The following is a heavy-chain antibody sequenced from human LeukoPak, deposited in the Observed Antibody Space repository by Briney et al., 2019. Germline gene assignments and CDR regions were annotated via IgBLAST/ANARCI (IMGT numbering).Heavy chain of an antibody. CDR1: GFTFSSYG. V-gene: IGHV3-30*02. D-gene: IGHD3-3*01. CDR3: ARGRITIFGVVTAGNWFDP. J-gene: IGHJ5*02. CDR2: IRYDGSNK. Sequence: GGSLRLSCAASGFTFSSYGMHWVRQAPGKGLEWVAFIRYDGSNKYYADSVKGRFTISRDNAKNSLYLQMNSLRAEDTAVYYCARGRITIFGVVTAGNWFDPWGQGTLATVSS.